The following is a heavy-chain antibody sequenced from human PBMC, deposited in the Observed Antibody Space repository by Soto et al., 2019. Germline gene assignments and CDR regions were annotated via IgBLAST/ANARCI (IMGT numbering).Heavy chain of an antibody. Sequence: EAQLVESGGGSVQPGGSLRLSCTASGFTFSNYWMSWVRQAPGKGLEWVANINQEGSEKDYVDSVKGRFTISRDYAKNSLFLQMNSLRAEDTAVYYCARGGQHFRNPLWDNYYYGMDVWGQGTTATVSS. CDR2: INQEGSEK. CDR3: ARGGQHFRNPLWDNYYYGMDV. CDR1: GFTFSNYW. J-gene: IGHJ6*02. D-gene: IGHD3-16*01. V-gene: IGHV3-7*05.